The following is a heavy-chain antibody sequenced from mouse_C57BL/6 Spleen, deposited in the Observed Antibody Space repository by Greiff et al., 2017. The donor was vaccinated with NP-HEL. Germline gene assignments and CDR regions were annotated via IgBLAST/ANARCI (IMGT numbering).Heavy chain of an antibody. D-gene: IGHD2-4*01. Sequence: EVMLVESGGGLVKPGGSLKLSCAVSGFTFSSYTMSWVRQTPEKRLEWVATISGGGGNTYYPDSVKGRFTISRDNAKNTLYLQMSSLRSEDTALYYCARQDDYDSYAMDYWGQGTSVTVSS. CDR3: ARQDDYDSYAMDY. CDR1: GFTFSSYT. J-gene: IGHJ4*01. V-gene: IGHV5-9*01. CDR2: ISGGGGNT.